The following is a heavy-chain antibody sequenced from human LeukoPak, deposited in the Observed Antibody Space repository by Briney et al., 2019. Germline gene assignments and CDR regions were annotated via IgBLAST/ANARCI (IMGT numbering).Heavy chain of an antibody. Sequence: SETLSLTCAVSGGSISSYYWSWIRQPPGKGLEWIGYVYYSGSIYYNPSLKSRVTMSLDTSRNQFSLRLSSVTAVDTAVYCCARRSYDSSGYRDWYFDLWGRGTLVTVSS. CDR2: VYYSGSI. CDR1: GGSISSYY. CDR3: ARRSYDSSGYRDWYFDL. D-gene: IGHD3-22*01. J-gene: IGHJ2*01. V-gene: IGHV4-59*04.